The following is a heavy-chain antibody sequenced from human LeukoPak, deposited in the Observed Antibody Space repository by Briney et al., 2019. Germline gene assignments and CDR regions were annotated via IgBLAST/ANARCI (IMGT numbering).Heavy chain of an antibody. J-gene: IGHJ5*02. CDR1: GGSISSSY. V-gene: IGHV4-34*01. D-gene: IGHD2-2*01. Sequence: SETLSLTCSVSGGSISSSYWSWIRQPPGKGLEWIGEINHSGSTNYNPSLKSRVTISVDTSKNQFSLKLSSVTAADTAVYYCARRWWCSTSCYGTARFDPWGQGTLVTVSS. CDR3: ARRWWCSTSCYGTARFDP. CDR2: INHSGST.